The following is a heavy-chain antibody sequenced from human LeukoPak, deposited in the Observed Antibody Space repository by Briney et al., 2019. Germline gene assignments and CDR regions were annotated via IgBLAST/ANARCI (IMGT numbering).Heavy chain of an antibody. CDR1: GGSVSSGSHF. CDR3: ASVAQTGILGRGYIDS. V-gene: IGHV4-39*07. Sequence: SETLSLTCSVSGGSVSSGSHFWGWIRQPPGKGLEYLGSIPYSGSTYYNPSLNSRVTISVDTSKNLFSLNLYSVTAADTAVYYCASVAQTGILGRGYIDSWGQGILATVSS. J-gene: IGHJ4*02. D-gene: IGHD7-27*01. CDR2: IPYSGST.